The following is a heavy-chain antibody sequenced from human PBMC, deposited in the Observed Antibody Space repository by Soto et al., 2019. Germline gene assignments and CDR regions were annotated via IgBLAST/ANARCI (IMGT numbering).Heavy chain of an antibody. D-gene: IGHD3-3*01. J-gene: IGHJ4*02. Sequence: EVQLLESGGGLVQPGGSLRLSCAASGFTFSSYAMSWVRQAPGKGLEWVSAISGSGGSTYYADSVKGRFTISRDNSKNTLYLQMTILRAEDTAVYYCAKDTPARGYDFWSGYSGPYFDYWGQGTLVTVSS. CDR2: ISGSGGST. V-gene: IGHV3-23*01. CDR1: GFTFSSYA. CDR3: AKDTPARGYDFWSGYSGPYFDY.